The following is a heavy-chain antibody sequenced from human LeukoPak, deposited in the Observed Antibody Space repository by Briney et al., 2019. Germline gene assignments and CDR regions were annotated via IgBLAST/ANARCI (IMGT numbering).Heavy chain of an antibody. CDR2: IFQSGST. D-gene: IGHD3-22*01. CDR3: ARGRYSYDSSGAFDI. CDR1: GGSIGRGNW. J-gene: IGHJ3*02. Sequence: SETLSLTCAVSGGSIGRGNWWSWVRQPPGKGLEWIGEIFQSGSTNYNPSLKSRVTISVDTSKNQFSLKVTSVTAADTAVYFCARGRYSYDSSGAFDIWGQGTMVTVSS. V-gene: IGHV4-4*02.